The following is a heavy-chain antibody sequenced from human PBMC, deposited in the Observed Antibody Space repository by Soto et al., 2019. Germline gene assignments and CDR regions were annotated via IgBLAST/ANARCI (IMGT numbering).Heavy chain of an antibody. CDR1: GYTFTSYD. V-gene: IGHV1-8*01. CDR2: MNPNSGNT. D-gene: IGHD3-22*01. Sequence: QVQLMQSGAEVKKPGASVKVSCKASGYTFTSYDINWVRQATGQGLEWMGWMNPNSGNTGYAQKFQGRVTMTRNTSISTAYMELSSLRSEDTAVYYCARDYYYDSSGYYRAYYGMDVWGQGTTVTVSS. CDR3: ARDYYYDSSGYYRAYYGMDV. J-gene: IGHJ6*02.